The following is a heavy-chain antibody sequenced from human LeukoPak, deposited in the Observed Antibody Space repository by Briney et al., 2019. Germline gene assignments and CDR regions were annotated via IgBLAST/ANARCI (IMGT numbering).Heavy chain of an antibody. D-gene: IGHD1-26*01. V-gene: IGHV4-39*07. CDR1: GGSISSSHSY. Sequence: SETLSLTCSVSGGSISSSHSYWVWMRPSPGKELEGIGSVYYRGSTYYNPSLKTPVTISLDTSKNQFSLKLNSVTAADTAMYYCGRHTTSTFDYWGQGTLVTVSS. CDR3: GRHTTSTFDY. CDR2: VYYRGST. J-gene: IGHJ4*02.